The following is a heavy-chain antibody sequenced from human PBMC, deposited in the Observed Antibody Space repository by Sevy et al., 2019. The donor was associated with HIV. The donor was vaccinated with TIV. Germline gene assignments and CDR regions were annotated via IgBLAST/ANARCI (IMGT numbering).Heavy chain of an antibody. V-gene: IGHV4-4*07. J-gene: IGHJ3*02. CDR1: GGSISSYY. CDR3: ARGDKYCTNGVCYKVAFDI. Sequence: SETLSLTCTVSGGSISSYYWSWIRQPAGKGLEWIGRIYTSGSTNYNPSLKSRVTMSVDTSKNQFSLKLSSVTAADTAVYYCARGDKYCTNGVCYKVAFDICGQGTMVTVSS. D-gene: IGHD2-8*01. CDR2: IYTSGST.